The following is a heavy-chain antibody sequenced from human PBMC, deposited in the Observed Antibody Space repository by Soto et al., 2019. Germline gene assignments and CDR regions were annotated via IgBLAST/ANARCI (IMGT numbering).Heavy chain of an antibody. D-gene: IGHD4-17*01. V-gene: IGHV1-8*01. CDR3: ARRAPVTRYGDYSFDY. CDR2: MNPNSGNT. J-gene: IGHJ4*02. CDR1: GYTFTSYD. Sequence: QVQLVQSGAEVKKPGASVKVSCKASGYTFTSYDINWVRQATGQGLEWMGWMNPNSGNTGYAQKFQGRVTMTRNTSISTAYMQLSSLRSEDTAVYYCARRAPVTRYGDYSFDYWGQGTLVTVSS.